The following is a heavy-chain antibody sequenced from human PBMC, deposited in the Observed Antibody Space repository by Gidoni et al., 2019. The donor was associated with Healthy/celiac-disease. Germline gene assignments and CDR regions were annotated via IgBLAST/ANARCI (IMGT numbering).Heavy chain of an antibody. CDR3: ARDRIGIVGATTGYYFDY. Sequence: VQLVASGGGLVQPARSLRLSCAASGFTFSSYAMHWVRQAPGKGLGWVAVISDDGSNKSYADSVKDRFTISRDNSKNTLYLQMNSLGAEDTAVYYCARDRIGIVGATTGYYFDYWGQGTLVTVSS. J-gene: IGHJ4*02. D-gene: IGHD1-26*01. V-gene: IGHV3-30-3*01. CDR2: ISDDGSNK. CDR1: GFTFSSYA.